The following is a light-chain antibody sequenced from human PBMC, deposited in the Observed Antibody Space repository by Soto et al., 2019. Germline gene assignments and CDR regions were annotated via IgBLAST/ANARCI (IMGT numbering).Light chain of an antibody. CDR3: QQTNSLPRT. J-gene: IGKJ4*01. CDR1: QGINSW. CDR2: AAS. V-gene: IGKV1-12*01. Sequence: DIQMTQSPFSVSASVGDRVTITCRASQGINSWLAWYQQKPGKAPKLLIYAASILESGVPSRFSGSGSGADFTLTISSLQPEDFATYYCQQTNSLPRTFGGGTKVDIK.